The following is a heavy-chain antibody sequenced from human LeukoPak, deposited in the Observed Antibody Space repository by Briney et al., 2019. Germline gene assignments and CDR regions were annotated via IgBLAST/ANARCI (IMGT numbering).Heavy chain of an antibody. J-gene: IGHJ6*03. V-gene: IGHV4-59*05. D-gene: IGHD6-19*01. Sequence: PSETLSLTCTVSGGSISSYYWSWIRQPPGKGLEWIGSMYYSGSTYYNPSLQSRVTISVDTSKDQFSLKLSSVTAADTAVYYCASVAGTYYYYYMDVWGKGTTVTVSS. CDR1: GGSISSYY. CDR2: MYYSGST. CDR3: ASVAGTYYYYYMDV.